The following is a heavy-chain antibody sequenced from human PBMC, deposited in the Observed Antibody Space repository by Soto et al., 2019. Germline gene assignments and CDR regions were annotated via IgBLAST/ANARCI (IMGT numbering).Heavy chain of an antibody. CDR3: PRSGSSWNLREFDS. V-gene: IGHV1-18*01. J-gene: IGHJ4*02. D-gene: IGHD6-13*01. Sequence: ASVKVSCKASAYTFTNYGISWVRQASGQGVEWMGWISAYNGNINYAEKFRGRVTMTRDTSTSSAYLEVRSLSSDGTVVYYCPRSGSSWNLREFDSWGQGTLVTVSA. CDR1: AYTFTNYG. CDR2: ISAYNGNI.